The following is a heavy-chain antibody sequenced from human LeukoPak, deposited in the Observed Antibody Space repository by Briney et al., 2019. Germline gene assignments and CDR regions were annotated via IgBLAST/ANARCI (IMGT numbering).Heavy chain of an antibody. D-gene: IGHD4-17*01. CDR2: INPSGGST. J-gene: IGHJ6*02. CDR3: ARDWGGIHYGDYYYYGMDV. V-gene: IGHV1-46*01. Sequence: ASVKVSCKASGYTFTSYYMHWVRQAPGQGLEWMGIINPSGGSTSYAQKIQGRVTMTRDTSTSTVYMELSSLRSEDTAVYYCARDWGGIHYGDYYYYGMDVWGQGTTVTVSS. CDR1: GYTFTSYY.